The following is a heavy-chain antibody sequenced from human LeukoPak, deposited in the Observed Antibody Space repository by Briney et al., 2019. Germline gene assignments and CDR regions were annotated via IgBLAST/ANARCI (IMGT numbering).Heavy chain of an antibody. D-gene: IGHD2-15*01. V-gene: IGHV3-21*01. CDR1: GFTFSSYS. CDR3: ARDEDASVVVVAATPFDY. Sequence: PGGSLRLSSAASGFTFSSYSMNWVRQAPGKGLEWVSSISSSSSYIYYADSVKGRFTISRDNAKNSLYLQMNSLRAEDTAVYYCARDEDASVVVVAATPFDYWGQGTLVTVSS. J-gene: IGHJ4*02. CDR2: ISSSSSYI.